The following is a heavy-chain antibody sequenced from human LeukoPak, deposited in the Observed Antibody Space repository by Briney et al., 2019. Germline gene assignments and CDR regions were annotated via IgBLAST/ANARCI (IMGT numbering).Heavy chain of an antibody. CDR2: ISYSGRT. J-gene: IGHJ6*02. Sequence: PSETLSLTCTVSGGSISSYYWGWIRQPPGEGPEWIGSISYSGRTHYNPSLKSRVSISVDTSKNQFSLNLSSVTAADTAVYYCARKKTGATNGLDVWGQGTTVTVSS. D-gene: IGHD1-1*01. CDR1: GGSISSYY. V-gene: IGHV4-39*01. CDR3: ARKKTGATNGLDV.